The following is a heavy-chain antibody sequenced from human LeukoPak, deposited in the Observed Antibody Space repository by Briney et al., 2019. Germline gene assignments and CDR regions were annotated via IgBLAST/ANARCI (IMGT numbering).Heavy chain of an antibody. Sequence: ASVKVSCKASGYTFTSYGISWVRQAPGQGREWMGWISAYNGNTNYAQKLQGRVTMTTDTSTRTAYMELRSLRSDDTAVYYCARALTTVTTYYWGQGTLVTVSS. V-gene: IGHV1-18*01. J-gene: IGHJ4*02. CDR1: GYTFTSYG. CDR3: ARALTTVTTYY. CDR2: ISAYNGNT. D-gene: IGHD4-17*01.